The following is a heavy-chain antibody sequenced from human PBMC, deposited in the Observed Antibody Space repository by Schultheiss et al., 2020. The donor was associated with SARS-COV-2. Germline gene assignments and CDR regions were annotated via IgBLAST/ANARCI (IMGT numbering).Heavy chain of an antibody. J-gene: IGHJ3*02. D-gene: IGHD1-26*01. CDR3: ARDHGQWELYDAFDI. CDR2: IYHSGST. Sequence: SETLSLTCTVSGGSISSYYWSWIRQPAGKGLEWIGSIYHSGSTYYNPSLKSRVTISVDTSKNQFSLKLSSVTAADTAVYYCARDHGQWELYDAFDIWGQGTMVTVSS. V-gene: IGHV4-4*07. CDR1: GGSISSYY.